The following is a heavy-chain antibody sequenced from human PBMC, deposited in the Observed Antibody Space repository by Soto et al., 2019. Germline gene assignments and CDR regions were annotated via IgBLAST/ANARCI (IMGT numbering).Heavy chain of an antibody. D-gene: IGHD1-26*01. CDR3: GGHQTSFYTYLAP. J-gene: IGHJ5*02. Sequence: SETLSLTCTVSGDSISSATHYWNWIRQHPGKGLEWIGYVSSSGNSYYIPSLKSRVFMSVDTSKNLFSLKLSSVTAADTAIYYGGGHQTSFYTYLAPGGQET. CDR1: GDSISSATHY. V-gene: IGHV4-31*03. CDR2: VSSSGNS.